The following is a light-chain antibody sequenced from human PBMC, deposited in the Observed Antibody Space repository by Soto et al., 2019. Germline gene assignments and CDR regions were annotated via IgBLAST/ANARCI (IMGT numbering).Light chain of an antibody. Sequence: QSVLTQPHSASGTPGQRVTISCSGSSSNIGTSSVHWFQQLPGTAPKLLISTTNQRPSGVPERFSGSKSGTSDSLAISGLQSENEADYYCAAWDDSLNGHVFGTGTKVTVL. CDR1: SSNIGTSS. J-gene: IGLJ1*01. CDR2: TTN. CDR3: AAWDDSLNGHV. V-gene: IGLV1-44*01.